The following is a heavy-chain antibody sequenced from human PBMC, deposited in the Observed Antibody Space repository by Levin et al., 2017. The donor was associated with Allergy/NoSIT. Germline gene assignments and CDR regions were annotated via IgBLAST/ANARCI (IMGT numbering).Heavy chain of an antibody. V-gene: IGHV4-4*02. D-gene: IGHD6-19*01. CDR1: GGSISSSNW. CDR2: IYHSGST. Sequence: SETLSLTCAVSGGSISSSNWWSWVRQPPGKGLEWIGEIYHSGSTNYNTSLKSRVTISVDKSKNQFSLKLSSVTAADTAVYYCARHLRGSSAWLGYFDYWGQGTLVTVSS. J-gene: IGHJ4*02. CDR3: ARHLRGSSAWLGYFDY.